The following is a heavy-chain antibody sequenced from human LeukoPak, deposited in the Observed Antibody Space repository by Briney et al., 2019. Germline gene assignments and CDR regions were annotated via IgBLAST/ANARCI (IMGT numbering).Heavy chain of an antibody. J-gene: IGHJ4*02. CDR1: GFTFSSYA. CDR3: AKYDSSGYYYDYFDY. D-gene: IGHD3-22*01. V-gene: IGHV3-23*01. Sequence: PGGSLSLSCAASGFTFSSYAMSWVRQAPGKGLEWVSAISGSGGSTYYADSVKGRFTISRDNSKNTLYLQMNSLRAEDTAVYYCAKYDSSGYYYDYFDYWGQGTLVTVSS. CDR2: ISGSGGST.